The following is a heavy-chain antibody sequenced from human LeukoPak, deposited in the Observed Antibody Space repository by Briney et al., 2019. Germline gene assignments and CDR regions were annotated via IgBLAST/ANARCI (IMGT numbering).Heavy chain of an antibody. D-gene: IGHD5-24*01. CDR1: GGSISSGGYS. Sequence: SQTLSLTCAVSGGSISSGGYSWSWIRQPPGKGLEWIGYIYHSGSTNYNPSLKSRVTISVDTSKNQFSLKLSSVTAADTAVYYCARGRKKRRDGYNPPHYYYYYGMDVWGQGTTVTVSS. CDR2: IYHSGST. J-gene: IGHJ6*02. CDR3: ARGRKKRRDGYNPPHYYYYYGMDV. V-gene: IGHV4-30-2*01.